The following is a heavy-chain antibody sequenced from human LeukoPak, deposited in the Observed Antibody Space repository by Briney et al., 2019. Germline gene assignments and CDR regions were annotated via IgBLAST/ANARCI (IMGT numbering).Heavy chain of an antibody. CDR2: ISYDGSNK. J-gene: IGHJ4*02. CDR3: ARDFVAAGTIFDY. V-gene: IGHV3-30*04. Sequence: PGRSLRLSCAASGFTFSSYAMHWVRQAPGKGLEWVAVISYDGSNKYYADSVKGRFTISRDNSKNTLCLQMNSLRAGDTAVYYCARDFVAAGTIFDYWGQGTLVPVSS. D-gene: IGHD6-13*01. CDR1: GFTFSSYA.